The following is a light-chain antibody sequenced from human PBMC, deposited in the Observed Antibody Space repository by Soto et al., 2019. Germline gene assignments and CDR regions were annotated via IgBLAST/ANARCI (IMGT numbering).Light chain of an antibody. CDR3: TSYTTISTLYV. J-gene: IGLJ1*01. Sequence: HSVLTQPASVSGSPGQSITISCTGTSNDIGNYNYVSWYQQHPGKAPKVMIYEVSNRPSGISNRFSGSKSGNTASLTISGLQAEDEADYYCTSYTTISTLYVFGSGTKVTVL. CDR2: EVS. CDR1: SNDIGNYNY. V-gene: IGLV2-14*01.